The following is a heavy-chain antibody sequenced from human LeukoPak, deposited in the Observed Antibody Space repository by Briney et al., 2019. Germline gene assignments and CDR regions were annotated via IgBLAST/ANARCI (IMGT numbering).Heavy chain of an antibody. CDR3: ARHEGRDSSGWIDYYYYYGMDV. D-gene: IGHD6-19*01. Sequence: KASETLSLTCTVSGGSISSSSYYWGWIRQPPGKGLEWIGSIYYSGSTSYNPSLKSRVTISVDTSKNQFSLNLSSVTATDTAVYYCARHEGRDSSGWIDYYYYYGMDVWGQGTTVTVSS. CDR1: GGSISSSSYY. V-gene: IGHV4-39*01. J-gene: IGHJ6*02. CDR2: IYYSGST.